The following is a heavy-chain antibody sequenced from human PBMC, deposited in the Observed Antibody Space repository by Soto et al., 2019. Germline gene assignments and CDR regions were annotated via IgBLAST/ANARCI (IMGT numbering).Heavy chain of an antibody. CDR1: GFTFSSYS. J-gene: IGHJ6*03. Sequence: EVQLVESGGGLVQPGGSLRLSCVASGFTFSSYSMNWVRQAPGKGLEWVSYISSSSSTIYYADSVKGRFTISRDNAKNSLYLQMTGLRAEDTAVYYCARGGVVVVAATPDYYYYYMDVWGKGTTVTVSS. CDR2: ISSSSSTI. V-gene: IGHV3-48*01. D-gene: IGHD2-15*01. CDR3: ARGGVVVVAATPDYYYYYMDV.